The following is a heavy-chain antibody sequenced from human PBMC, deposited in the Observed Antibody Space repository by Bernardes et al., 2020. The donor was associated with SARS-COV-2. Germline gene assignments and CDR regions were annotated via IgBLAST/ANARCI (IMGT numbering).Heavy chain of an antibody. V-gene: IGHV1-18*01. CDR2: ISAYNGNT. CDR1: GYTFTSYG. D-gene: IGHD6-13*01. J-gene: IGHJ6*02. Sequence: ASVKVSCKASGYTFTSYGISWVRQAPGQGLEWMGWISAYNGNTNYAQKLQGRVTMTTDTSTSTAYMELRSLRSDDTAVYYCARDRKAAAGTPYYYYYGMDVWGQGTTVTVSS. CDR3: ARDRKAAAGTPYYYYYGMDV.